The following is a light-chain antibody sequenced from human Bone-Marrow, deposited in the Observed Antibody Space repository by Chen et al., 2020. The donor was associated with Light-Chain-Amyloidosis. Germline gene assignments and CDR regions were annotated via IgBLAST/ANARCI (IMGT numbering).Light chain of an antibody. CDR3: QVWDRSSDRPV. J-gene: IGLJ3*02. V-gene: IGLV3-21*02. CDR1: NIGSTS. CDR2: DDS. Sequence: SYVLTQPSSVPVAPRQTATIACGGNNIGSTSVHWYQQPPGQAPLLVVYDDSDRPSGIPERLSGSNAGNTATLTISRVEAGDEADYYCQVWDRSSDRPVFGGGTKLTVL.